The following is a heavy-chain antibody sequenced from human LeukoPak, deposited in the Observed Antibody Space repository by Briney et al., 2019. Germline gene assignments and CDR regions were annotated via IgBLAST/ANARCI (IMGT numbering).Heavy chain of an antibody. J-gene: IGHJ4*02. CDR1: GGSFSGYY. CDR3: ARGPLGMGY. V-gene: IGHV4-34*01. Sequence: SETVSLTCAVYGGSFSGYYWSWIRQPPGKGLEWIGEINHSGSTNYNPSLKSRVTISVDTSKNQFSLKLSSVTAADTAVYYCARGPLGMGYWGQGTLVSVSS. CDR2: INHSGST. D-gene: IGHD5-24*01.